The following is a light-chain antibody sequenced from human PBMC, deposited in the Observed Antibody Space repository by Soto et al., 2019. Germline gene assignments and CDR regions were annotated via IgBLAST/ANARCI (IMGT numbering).Light chain of an antibody. V-gene: IGKV1-39*01. CDR3: QQNNSIPIT. Sequence: IQMTQSPSSLSASVGDRVTMTCRASQSISTNLNWYHQKPGKAPDLLIYAASRLQSGVPSRFSGSGSGTDFSLTITGLQPEDCATYHCQQNNSIPITFGQGTRLEIK. J-gene: IGKJ5*01. CDR1: QSISTN. CDR2: AAS.